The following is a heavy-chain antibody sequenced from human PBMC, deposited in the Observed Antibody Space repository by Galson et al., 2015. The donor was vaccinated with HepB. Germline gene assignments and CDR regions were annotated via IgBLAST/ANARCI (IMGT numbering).Heavy chain of an antibody. CDR1: GGTFSTYA. CDR3: AGTSGSYFDYFDC. CDR2: IIPIFGTA. V-gene: IGHV1-69*13. J-gene: IGHJ4*02. Sequence: SVKVSCKASGGTFSTYAFSWVRQAPGQGLERMGGIIPIFGTANIAQNFQGRVTISADESTSPGYMELSSLRSEDTAVYYCAGTSGSYFDYFDCWGQGTLVTVSS. D-gene: IGHD3-10*01.